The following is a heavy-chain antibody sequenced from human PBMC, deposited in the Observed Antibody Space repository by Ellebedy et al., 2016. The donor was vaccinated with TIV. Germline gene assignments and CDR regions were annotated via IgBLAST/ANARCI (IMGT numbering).Heavy chain of an antibody. CDR1: GASISGYY. V-gene: IGHV4-59*01. Sequence: SETLSLTCTVSGASISGYYWSWIRQPPGKGPEWIGYAFHSGSTNYNPALRGRATISLDTSRNQFSLKVTSASAADTAVYFCARGNVIRGVLPDYWGQGTLVTVSS. J-gene: IGHJ4*02. CDR2: AFHSGST. D-gene: IGHD3-10*01. CDR3: ARGNVIRGVLPDY.